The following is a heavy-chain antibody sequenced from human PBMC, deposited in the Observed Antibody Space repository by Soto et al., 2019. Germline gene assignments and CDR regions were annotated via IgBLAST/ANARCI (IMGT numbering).Heavy chain of an antibody. J-gene: IGHJ4*02. CDR1: GDSVSSNTAA. Sequence: SQTLSLTCAISGDSVSSNTAAWNWIRSSPSRGLEWLGRTYYRSNWRHDYAVSVKSRITVNPDTSKNHFSLQLNSVTPDDTAVYYCARGVAGSGFDLWGQGTLVTVAS. V-gene: IGHV6-1*01. CDR3: ARGVAGSGFDL. CDR2: TYYRSNWRH. D-gene: IGHD6-19*01.